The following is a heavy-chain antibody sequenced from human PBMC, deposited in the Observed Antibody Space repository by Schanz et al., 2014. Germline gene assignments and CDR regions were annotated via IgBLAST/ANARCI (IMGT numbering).Heavy chain of an antibody. J-gene: IGHJ4*02. D-gene: IGHD6-6*01. CDR2: ITYSGGT. CDR1: GDSITHFY. V-gene: IGHV4-59*12. CDR3: ARDRLAAQGIDS. Sequence: QVRLQESGPGLVRPSETLSLTCTVSGDSITHFYWSWIRQSPGKGLEWIGYITYSGGTNHNASLKSRVTISVDTSKNQFSLKLTSVTAADTAVYYCARDRLAAQGIDSWGQGTLVTGSS.